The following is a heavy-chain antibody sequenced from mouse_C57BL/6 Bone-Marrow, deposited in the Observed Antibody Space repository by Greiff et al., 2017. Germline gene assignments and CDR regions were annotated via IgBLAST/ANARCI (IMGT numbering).Heavy chain of an antibody. CDR2: ISSGGSYT. J-gene: IGHJ1*03. Sequence: DVHLVESGGDLVKPGGSLKLSCAASGFTFSSYGMSWVRPTPDKRLEWVATISSGGSYTYYPDSVKGRFTISRDNAKNTLYLQMSSLKSEDTAMYYCARDDWYFDVWGTGTTVTVSS. CDR1: GFTFSSYG. CDR3: ARDDWYFDV. V-gene: IGHV5-6*01.